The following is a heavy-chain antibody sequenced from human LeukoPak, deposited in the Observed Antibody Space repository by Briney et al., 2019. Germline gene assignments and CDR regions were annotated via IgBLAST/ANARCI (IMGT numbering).Heavy chain of an antibody. J-gene: IGHJ6*04. Sequence: GGSLRLSCAASGFTLNSYEMKWVRQAPPKGLEWVSYISSSGSTIYYADSVKGRFTISRDNAKNSLYLQMNSLRAEDTAVYYCAELGITMIGGVWGKGTTVTISS. CDR2: ISSSGSTI. CDR1: GFTLNSYE. D-gene: IGHD3-10*02. CDR3: AELGITMIGGV. V-gene: IGHV3-48*03.